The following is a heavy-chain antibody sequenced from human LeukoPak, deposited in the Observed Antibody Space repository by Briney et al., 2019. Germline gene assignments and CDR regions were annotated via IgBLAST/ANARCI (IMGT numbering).Heavy chain of an antibody. CDR1: GFTFSTKS. Sequence: GGSLRLSCAVSGFTFSTKSMNWVRQGPGKGLEWVSYITADSGTTYYADSVKGRFTISRDTGTTSLYLQMKSPRDTDTDLYFCASRDYFDYWGEGTLVTVSS. CDR3: ASRDYFDY. CDR2: ITADSGTT. V-gene: IGHV3-48*02. J-gene: IGHJ4*02.